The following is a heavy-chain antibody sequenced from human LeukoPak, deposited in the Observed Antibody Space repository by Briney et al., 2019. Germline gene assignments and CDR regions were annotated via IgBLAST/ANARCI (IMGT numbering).Heavy chain of an antibody. CDR1: GGSFSGYY. CDR2: INHSGST. V-gene: IGHV4-34*01. D-gene: IGHD1-14*01. CDR3: VRDRASPF. J-gene: IGHJ4*02. Sequence: PSETLSLTCAVYGGSFSGYYWSWIRQPPGKGLEWIGEINHSGSTNYNPSLKSRVTISVDTSKNQFSLKLSSVTAADTAVYYCVRDRASPFWGQGTLVTVSS.